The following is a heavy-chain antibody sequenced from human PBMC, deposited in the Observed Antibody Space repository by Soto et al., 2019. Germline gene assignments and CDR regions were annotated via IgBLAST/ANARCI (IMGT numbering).Heavy chain of an antibody. CDR1: GASISGFY. D-gene: IGHD1-1*01. CDR3: VRDGTKTLRDWFDP. Sequence: SETLSLTCTVSGASISGFYWSWIRKSAGKGLEWIGRIYATGTTDYNPSLKSRVMMSVDTFKKQFSLKLRSVTAADTAVYYCVRDGTKTLRDWFDPWGQGISVTVSS. J-gene: IGHJ5*02. V-gene: IGHV4-4*07. CDR2: IYATGTT.